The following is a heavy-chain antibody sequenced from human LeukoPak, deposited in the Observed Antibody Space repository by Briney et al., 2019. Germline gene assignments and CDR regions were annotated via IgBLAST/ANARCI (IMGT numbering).Heavy chain of an antibody. CDR2: ISYDGSSK. CDR1: GFTFSNYW. CDR3: ARDRTRELGIRYFDY. J-gene: IGHJ4*02. Sequence: SGGSLRLSCAAAGFTFSNYWMNWVRQAPGKGLKWVAAISYDGSSKYYADSVKGRFTISRDNSNNTLYVQMNSLRAEDTAVYYCARDRTRELGIRYFDYWGQGTLVTVSS. D-gene: IGHD7-27*01. V-gene: IGHV3-30-3*01.